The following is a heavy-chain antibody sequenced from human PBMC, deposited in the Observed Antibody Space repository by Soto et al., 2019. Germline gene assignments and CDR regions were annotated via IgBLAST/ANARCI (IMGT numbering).Heavy chain of an antibody. CDR3: ARGHTAMAYYYYYGMDV. CDR1: GFTFSSYG. D-gene: IGHD5-18*01. CDR2: IWYDGSNK. V-gene: IGHV3-33*01. Sequence: QVQLVESGGGVVQPGRSLRLSCAASGFTFSSYGMHWVRQAPGKGLEWVAVIWYDGSNKYYADSVKGRFTISRDNSKNTLYLQMNSLRAEDTAVYYCARGHTAMAYYYYYGMDVWGQGTTVTVSS. J-gene: IGHJ6*02.